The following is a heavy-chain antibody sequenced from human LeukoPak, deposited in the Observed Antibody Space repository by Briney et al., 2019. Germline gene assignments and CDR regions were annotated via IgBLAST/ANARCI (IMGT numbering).Heavy chain of an antibody. V-gene: IGHV3-7*01. Sequence: GGSLRLSCAASGFSFRDFWMTWARQAPGKGLEWVANINQGGSVKYYVDSVKGRFTISRDDAKSSLYVQMHSLRDEDTAVYYCARFGYSGWNLEDWGQGTLVTVPS. J-gene: IGHJ4*02. CDR2: INQGGSVK. CDR1: GFSFRDFW. CDR3: ARFGYSGWNLED. D-gene: IGHD5-12*01.